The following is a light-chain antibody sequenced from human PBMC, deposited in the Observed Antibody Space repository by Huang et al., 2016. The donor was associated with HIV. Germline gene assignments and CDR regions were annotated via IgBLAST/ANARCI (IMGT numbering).Light chain of an antibody. CDR1: QSVFSY. CDR3: QQRSAWPRT. CDR2: DAS. Sequence: EIVLTQSPATLSLSPGESATLSCRTSQSVFSYLAWYQQRPGQAPRLLIYDASNRATGVAARFSGSGSGTDFALTISSLESEDFAFYYCQQRSAWPRTFGQGTKLEI. V-gene: IGKV3-11*01. J-gene: IGKJ2*01.